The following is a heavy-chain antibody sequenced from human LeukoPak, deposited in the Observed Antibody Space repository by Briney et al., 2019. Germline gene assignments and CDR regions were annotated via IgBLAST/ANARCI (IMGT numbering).Heavy chain of an antibody. CDR3: ARGPPHDSRYYYGMDV. V-gene: IGHV1-8*01. CDR2: MNPNSGNT. Sequence: ASVTVSCKASGYTFTSYDINWVRQAPGQGLAWMGWMNPNSGNTGYAQKFQGRVTMTRNTSISTAYMELSSLRSEDTAVYYCARGPPHDSRYYYGMDVWGQGTTVTVSS. CDR1: GYTFTSYD. D-gene: IGHD2-21*02. J-gene: IGHJ6*02.